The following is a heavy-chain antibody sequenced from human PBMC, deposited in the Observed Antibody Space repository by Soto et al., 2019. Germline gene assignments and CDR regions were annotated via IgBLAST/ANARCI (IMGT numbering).Heavy chain of an antibody. Sequence: PGGSLRLSCAASGLTFDKYAMEWVRQAPGQGLEWVALTSYDGSKQYYGDSVQGRFIMSRDNSKNTVFLHMNSLRLEATAVYYCTRPIGLRLGELSTAYCGRGTLVT. V-gene: IGHV3-30*03. CDR2: TSYDGSKQ. CDR1: GLTFDKYA. CDR3: TRPIGLRLGELSTAY. D-gene: IGHD3-16*02. J-gene: IGHJ4*02.